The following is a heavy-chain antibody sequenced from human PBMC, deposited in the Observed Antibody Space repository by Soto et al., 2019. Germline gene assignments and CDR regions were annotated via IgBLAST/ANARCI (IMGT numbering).Heavy chain of an antibody. J-gene: IGHJ5*02. CDR2: IYYSGST. Sequence: SETLSPTCTVSGGSISSGGYYWSWIRQHPGKGLEWIGYIYYSGSTYYNPSLKSRVTISVDTSRNQFSLKLSSVTAADTAVYYCARVSVGEWRFDPWGQGTLVTVSS. V-gene: IGHV4-31*03. CDR1: GGSISSGGYY. CDR3: ARVSVGEWRFDP. D-gene: IGHD2-15*01.